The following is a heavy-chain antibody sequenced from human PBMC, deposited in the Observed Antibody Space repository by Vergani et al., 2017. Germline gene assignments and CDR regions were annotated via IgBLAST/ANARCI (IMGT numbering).Heavy chain of an antibody. D-gene: IGHD3-3*01. CDR3: ARDATANYDFWSGYSDY. V-gene: IGHV3-74*01. CDR1: GFTFSSYW. Sequence: EVQLVESGGGLVQPGGSLRLSCAASGFTFSSYWMHWVRQAPGKGLVWVSRINSDGSSTSYADSVKGRFTISRDNAKNKLYLQMNSLRAEDTAVYYCARDATANYDFWSGYSDYWGQGTLVTVSS. CDR2: INSDGSST. J-gene: IGHJ4*02.